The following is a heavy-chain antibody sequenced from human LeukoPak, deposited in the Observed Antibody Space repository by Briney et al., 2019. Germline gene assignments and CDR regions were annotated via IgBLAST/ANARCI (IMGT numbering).Heavy chain of an antibody. CDR2: ISSSSSYI. CDR1: GFTFSSYS. V-gene: IGHV3-21*01. Sequence: NPGGSLRLSCAASGFTFSSYSMNWVRQAPGKGLEWVSSISSSSSYIYYADSVKGRFTISRDNAKNSLYLQMNSLRAEDTAVYYCARARTSSSTSCYAYWGQGTLVTVSS. J-gene: IGHJ4*02. CDR3: ARARTSSSTSCYAY. D-gene: IGHD2-2*01.